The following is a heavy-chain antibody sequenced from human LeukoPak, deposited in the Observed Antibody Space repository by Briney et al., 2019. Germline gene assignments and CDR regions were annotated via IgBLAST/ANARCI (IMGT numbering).Heavy chain of an antibody. Sequence: ASVKVSCKASGYTFTSYDINWVRQATGQWLEWMGWMNPNSGNTGYAQKFQGRVTMTRNTSISTAYMELSSLRSEDTAVYYCARLYDSKALDYYYYMDVWGKGTTVTVSS. CDR3: ARLYDSKALDYYYYMDV. CDR2: MNPNSGNT. D-gene: IGHD3-22*01. V-gene: IGHV1-8*01. CDR1: GYTFTSYD. J-gene: IGHJ6*03.